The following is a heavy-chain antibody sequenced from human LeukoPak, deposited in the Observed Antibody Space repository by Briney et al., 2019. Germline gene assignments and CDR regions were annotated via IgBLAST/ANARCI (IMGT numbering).Heavy chain of an antibody. CDR3: ARVIRGGEADY. Sequence: SETLSLTCTVSGGSISSYYWSWIRQPPGKGLEWIGYIYYSGSTNYNPSLKSRVTISVDTSKNQFSLKLSSVTAADTAVYYCARVIRGGEADYWGQGTLVTVSS. J-gene: IGHJ4*02. V-gene: IGHV4-59*01. CDR1: GGSISSYY. CDR2: IYYSGST. D-gene: IGHD3-16*01.